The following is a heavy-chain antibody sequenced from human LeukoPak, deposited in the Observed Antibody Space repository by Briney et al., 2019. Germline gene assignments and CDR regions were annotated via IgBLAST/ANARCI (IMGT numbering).Heavy chain of an antibody. CDR3: AKDHLDY. J-gene: IGHJ4*02. V-gene: IGHV3-23*01. CDR2: ISGSGDST. Sequence: GGSLRLSCVASGLTFSSYAMSWVRQAPGKGLEWVSTISGSGDSTYHADSMKGRFTIFRHNSKNTLYLQMNSLTVEDTAVYYCAKDHLDYWGQGTLVTVSS. CDR1: GLTFSSYA.